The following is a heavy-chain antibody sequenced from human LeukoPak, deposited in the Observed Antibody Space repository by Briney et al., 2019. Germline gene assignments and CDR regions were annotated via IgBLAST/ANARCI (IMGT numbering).Heavy chain of an antibody. Sequence: GGSLRLSCAASGFTFSSHAMSWVRQAPGKGLEWVSAISDSGDSTYYADFVKGRFTISRDDPKNTLYLQMNSLRAEDTAVYYCAKDSPVCSFWGQGTLVTVSS. V-gene: IGHV3-23*01. D-gene: IGHD3-10*02. CDR2: ISDSGDST. J-gene: IGHJ4*02. CDR1: GFTFSSHA. CDR3: AKDSPVCSF.